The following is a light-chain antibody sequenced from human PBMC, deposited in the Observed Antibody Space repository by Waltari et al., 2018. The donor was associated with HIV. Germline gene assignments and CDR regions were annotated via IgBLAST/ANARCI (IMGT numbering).Light chain of an antibody. V-gene: IGLV3-10*01. CDR3: YSTDNSGHHRV. CDR1: ALPKKY. J-gene: IGLJ2*01. Sequence: SYELTQPPSVAVSPGQTARITCTGDALPKKYASWYQQKSGQAPVLVIYEDSKRPSGFPGRFSGSSAGTTATLTISGAQVEDEADYYCYSTDNSGHHRVFGTVTKLTVL. CDR2: EDS.